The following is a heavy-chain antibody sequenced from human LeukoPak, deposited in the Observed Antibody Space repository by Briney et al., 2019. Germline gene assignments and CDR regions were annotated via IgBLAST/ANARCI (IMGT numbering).Heavy chain of an antibody. D-gene: IGHD5-24*01. CDR3: ARGRDGYNFLNRGEYYYFDY. J-gene: IGHJ4*02. CDR1: GGSISGSSYN. V-gene: IGHV4-61*02. Sequence: SETLSLTCTVSGGSISGSSYNWGWIRQPPGKGLEWIGRIYTSGSTNYNPSLKSRVTISVDTSKNQFSLKLNSVTAADTAVYYCARGRDGYNFLNRGEYYYFDYWGQGTLVTVSS. CDR2: IYTSGST.